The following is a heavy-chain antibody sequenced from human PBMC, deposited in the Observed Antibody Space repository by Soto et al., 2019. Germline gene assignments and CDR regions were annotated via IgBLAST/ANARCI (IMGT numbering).Heavy chain of an antibody. CDR1: EYTFTSYY. V-gene: IGHV1-46*01. CDR2: INPSGGST. D-gene: IGHD3-22*01. Sequence: VKVSCKASEYTFTSYYMHWVRQAPGQGLEWMGIINPSGGSTSYAQKFQGRVTMTRDTSTSTVYMELSSLRSEDTAVYYCAIQGYYDSSGYYYPVDIWGQGIMVTASS. CDR3: AIQGYYDSSGYYYPVDI. J-gene: IGHJ3*02.